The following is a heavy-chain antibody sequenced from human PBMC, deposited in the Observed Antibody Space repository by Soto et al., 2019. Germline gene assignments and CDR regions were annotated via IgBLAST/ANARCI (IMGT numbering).Heavy chain of an antibody. J-gene: IGHJ6*02. V-gene: IGHV3-48*03. CDR1: VFTFSSYE. CDR2: ISSSGSTI. D-gene: IGHD3-3*01. Sequence: GWSLRLSCAASVFTFSSYEMNWFRQAPGKGLEWVSYISSSGSTIYYADSVKGRFTISRDNAKNSLYLQMNSLRAEDTAVYYCARDNGVLRFLEWWPMDVWGQGTTVTVSS. CDR3: ARDNGVLRFLEWWPMDV.